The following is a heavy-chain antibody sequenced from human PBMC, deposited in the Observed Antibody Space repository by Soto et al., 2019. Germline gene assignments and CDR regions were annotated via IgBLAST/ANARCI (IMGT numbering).Heavy chain of an antibody. D-gene: IGHD1-26*01. CDR3: AKDRSDSRSHNWFDP. J-gene: IGHJ5*02. V-gene: IGHV1-18*01. CDR1: GYTFTSYG. Sequence: ASVKVSCKASGYTFTSYGISWVRQAPGQGLEWMGWISAYNGATNFAQNFQGRVTLTRDTSIGTAYLELSRLTSDDTAMYYCAKDRSDSRSHNWFDPWGPGTLVTVSS. CDR2: ISAYNGAT.